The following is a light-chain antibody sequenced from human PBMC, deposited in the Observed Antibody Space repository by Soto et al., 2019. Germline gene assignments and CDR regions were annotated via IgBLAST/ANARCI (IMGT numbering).Light chain of an antibody. Sequence: AIRMTQSPSSLSASTGDRVTITCRASQGISSYLAWYQQKPGKAPKLLIYAASTLQSGVPSRFSGSGSGTDFTLTISCLQSEDFATYYCQQYYSYPPVTVGQGTKVEIK. CDR2: AAS. CDR3: QQYYSYPPVT. CDR1: QGISSY. V-gene: IGKV1-8*01. J-gene: IGKJ1*01.